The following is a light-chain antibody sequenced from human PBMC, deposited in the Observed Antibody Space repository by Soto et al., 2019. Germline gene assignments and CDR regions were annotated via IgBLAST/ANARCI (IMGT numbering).Light chain of an antibody. Sequence: EIVMTQSPPTLSVSPGERATLSCRASQSVFSNLAWYQQKPGQPPRLLISGASTRATGLPDRFSGSGSGTEFTLTISSLQSEDFATYYCQQYNNWPYTFGPGTRVDFK. CDR2: GAS. J-gene: IGKJ3*01. CDR1: QSVFSN. V-gene: IGKV3-15*01. CDR3: QQYNNWPYT.